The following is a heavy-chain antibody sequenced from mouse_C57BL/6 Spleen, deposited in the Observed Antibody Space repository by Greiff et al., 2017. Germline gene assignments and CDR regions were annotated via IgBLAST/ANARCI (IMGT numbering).Heavy chain of an antibody. Sequence: VQLQQSVAELVRPGASVKLSCTASGFNIKNTYMHWVKQRPEQGLEWIGRIDPANGNTKYAPKFQGQATITAEPSSNPASLQLSRLTSEDTAIYYCARYYYGSSYFDVWGKGTTLTVSS. CDR3: ARYYYGSSYFDV. V-gene: IGHV14-3*01. D-gene: IGHD1-1*01. J-gene: IGHJ2*01. CDR2: IDPANGNT. CDR1: GFNIKNTY.